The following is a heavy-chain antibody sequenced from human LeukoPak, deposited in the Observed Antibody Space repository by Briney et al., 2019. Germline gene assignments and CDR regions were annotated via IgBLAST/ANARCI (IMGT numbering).Heavy chain of an antibody. Sequence: GGSLRLSCAASGFTFSSYAMKWVRQAPGKGLEWASVISGRGGSTHSADSAKGRFTISRDNSKNTLYLQMNSLRAEDTAVYYCATTIGGYNYGPSFDYWGQGTLVTVSS. CDR2: ISGRGGST. V-gene: IGHV3-23*01. CDR3: ATTIGGYNYGPSFDY. J-gene: IGHJ4*02. D-gene: IGHD5-18*01. CDR1: GFTFSSYA.